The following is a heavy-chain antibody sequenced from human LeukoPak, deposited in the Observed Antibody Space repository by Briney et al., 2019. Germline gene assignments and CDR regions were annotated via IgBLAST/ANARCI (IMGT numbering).Heavy chain of an antibody. V-gene: IGHV1-18*01. CDR1: GYIFTSYG. J-gene: IGHJ5*02. D-gene: IGHD3-22*01. CDR2: ISVYNGNT. CDR3: ARDINGYYYDSHGYYPTDL. Sequence: ASVKVFCKASGYIFTSYGISWVRQAPGQGLEWMGWISVYNGNTNYPQRLQGRVTMTTDTSTTTAYMELRSLRSGDTAAYYCARDINGYYYDSHGYYPTDLWGQGTLVTVSS.